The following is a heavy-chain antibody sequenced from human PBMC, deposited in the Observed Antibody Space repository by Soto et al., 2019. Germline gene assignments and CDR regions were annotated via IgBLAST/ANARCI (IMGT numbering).Heavy chain of an antibody. D-gene: IGHD3-3*01. V-gene: IGHV4-34*01. J-gene: IGHJ6*02. Sequence: QVQLQQWGAGLLKPSETLSLTCAVYGGSFSGYYWSWIRQPPGKGLEWIGEINHSGSTNYNPSLKSRVTISVDTSKNQFSLKLSSVTAADTAVYYCARLRITIFGVVISRYYYYGMDVWGQGTTVTVSS. CDR2: INHSGST. CDR3: ARLRITIFGVVISRYYYYGMDV. CDR1: GGSFSGYY.